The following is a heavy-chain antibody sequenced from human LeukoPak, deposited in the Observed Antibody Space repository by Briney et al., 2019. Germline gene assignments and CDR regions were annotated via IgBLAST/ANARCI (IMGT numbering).Heavy chain of an antibody. V-gene: IGHV3-30-3*01. Sequence: GSLRLSCAASGFTFSSYAIHWVRQAPGKGLEWVSVISYDGNNKFYTDSVKGRFTISRDNSKNTLSLQMNSLRAEDTAVYYCARGSYSSNYFSHVDFWGRGTLVTVSS. D-gene: IGHD3-22*01. J-gene: IGHJ4*02. CDR2: ISYDGNNK. CDR1: GFTFSSYA. CDR3: ARGSYSSNYFSHVDF.